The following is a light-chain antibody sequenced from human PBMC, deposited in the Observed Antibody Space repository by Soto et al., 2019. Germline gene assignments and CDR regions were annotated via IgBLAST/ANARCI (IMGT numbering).Light chain of an antibody. V-gene: IGLV2-11*01. CDR2: DVS. J-gene: IGLJ1*01. Sequence: SALTQPRSVSGSPGQSVTISCTGTSSDVGGYNYVSWYQQHPGKAPKLMISDVSKRPSGVPDRFSGSKSGNTASLTISGLQAEDEADYYCCSYAGSYTFSYVFGTGTRSPS. CDR1: SSDVGGYNY. CDR3: CSYAGSYTFSYV.